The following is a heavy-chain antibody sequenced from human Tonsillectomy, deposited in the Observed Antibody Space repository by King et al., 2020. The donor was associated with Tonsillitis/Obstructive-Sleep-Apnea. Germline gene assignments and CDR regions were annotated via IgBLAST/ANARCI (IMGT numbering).Heavy chain of an antibody. J-gene: IGHJ4*02. V-gene: IGHV3-15*01. CDR2: IKSKTDGGTT. CDR3: TKGLRDYDFWSGYYNDY. Sequence: VQLVESGGGLVKPGGSLRLSCAASGFTFSNAWMSWVRQAPGKGLEWVGRIKSKTDGGTTDYAAPVKGRFTISRDDSKNTLYLQMNSLKTEDTAVYYCTKGLRDYDFWSGYYNDYWGQRTLVTVSS. D-gene: IGHD3-3*01. CDR1: GFTFSNAW.